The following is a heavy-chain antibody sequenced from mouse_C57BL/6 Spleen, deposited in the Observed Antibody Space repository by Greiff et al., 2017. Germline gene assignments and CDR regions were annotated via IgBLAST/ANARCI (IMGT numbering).Heavy chain of an antibody. CDR3: TRWAKGY. Sequence: QVQLQQSGAELVRPGASVTLSCKASGYTFTDYEMHWVKQTPVHGLEWIGAIDPETGGTAYNQKFKGKAILTADKSTSTAYMELRSLTSEDSAVYYCTRWAKGYWGQGTTLTVSS. CDR1: GYTFTDYE. CDR2: IDPETGGT. V-gene: IGHV1-15*01. J-gene: IGHJ2*01.